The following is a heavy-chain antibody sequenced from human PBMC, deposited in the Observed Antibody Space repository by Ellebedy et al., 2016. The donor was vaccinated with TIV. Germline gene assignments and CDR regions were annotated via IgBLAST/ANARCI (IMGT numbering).Heavy chain of an antibody. CDR1: GFTFSSYG. J-gene: IGHJ4*02. D-gene: IGHD4-17*01. CDR3: AKDGDHFEIRSPFDY. V-gene: IGHV3-30*02. Sequence: GESLKISXAASGFTFSSYGMHWVRQAPGKGLEWVAVIWYDGSNKYYADSVKGRFTISRDNSKNTLYLQMNSLRAEDTAVYYCAKDGDHFEIRSPFDYWGQGTLVTVSS. CDR2: IWYDGSNK.